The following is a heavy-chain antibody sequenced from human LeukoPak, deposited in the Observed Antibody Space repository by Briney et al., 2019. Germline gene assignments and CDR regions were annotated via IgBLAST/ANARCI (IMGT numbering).Heavy chain of an antibody. CDR1: GGSFSGYY. CDR3: ARAQLWRPSHSDY. V-gene: IGHV4-34*01. D-gene: IGHD5-18*01. CDR2: INHSGST. J-gene: IGHJ4*02. Sequence: SETLSLTCAVYGGSFSGYYWSWIRQPPGKGLEWIGEINHSGSTNYNPSLKSRVTISVDTSKNQFSLKLSSVTAADTAVYYCARAQLWRPSHSDYWGQGTLVTVSS.